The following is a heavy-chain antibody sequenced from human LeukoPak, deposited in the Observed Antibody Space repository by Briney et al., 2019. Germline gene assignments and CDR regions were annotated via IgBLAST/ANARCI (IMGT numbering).Heavy chain of an antibody. CDR2: ISYDGTNI. D-gene: IGHD2-2*02. Sequence: QTGRSLRLSCAASGFTFTNYAIQWVRQAPGKGLEWVAVISYDGTNIYYGDSVKGRFTISRDNSKNTVYLQMNNLRAEDTAVYYCARVKEYQMLYGGFDPWGQGTLVTVSS. V-gene: IGHV3-30*07. J-gene: IGHJ5*02. CDR1: GFTFTNYA. CDR3: ARVKEYQMLYGGFDP.